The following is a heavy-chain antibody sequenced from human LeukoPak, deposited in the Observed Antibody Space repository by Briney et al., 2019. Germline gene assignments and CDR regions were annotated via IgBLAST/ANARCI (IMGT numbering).Heavy chain of an antibody. J-gene: IGHJ4*02. CDR3: AQKAPDSGSYRMDFYY. Sequence: GGSLRLSCAASGFTFSSYGMHWVRQAPGKGLEWVAFIRYDGSNKYYADSVKGRFTISRDNSKNTLYLQMNSLRAEDTAVYYCAQKAPDSGSYRMDFYYWGQGTLVTVSS. CDR2: IRYDGSNK. CDR1: GFTFSSYG. D-gene: IGHD1-26*01. V-gene: IGHV3-30*02.